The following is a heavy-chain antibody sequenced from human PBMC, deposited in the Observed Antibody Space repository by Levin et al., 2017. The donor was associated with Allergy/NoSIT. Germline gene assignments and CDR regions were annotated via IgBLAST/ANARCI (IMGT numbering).Heavy chain of an antibody. D-gene: IGHD5-24*01. CDR3: ARYNRSFDY. CDR1: GGSLSSGNYY. CDR2: MYSNGNT. J-gene: IGHJ4*02. Sequence: PSETLSLTCTVSGGSLSSGNYYWAWIRQPPGKGLEWIVNMYSNGNTYYNPSLKSRVTISVDTSKSHFSLKLTSVTAADTAVYYCARYNRSFDYWGQGTLLTVSS. V-gene: IGHV4-39*07.